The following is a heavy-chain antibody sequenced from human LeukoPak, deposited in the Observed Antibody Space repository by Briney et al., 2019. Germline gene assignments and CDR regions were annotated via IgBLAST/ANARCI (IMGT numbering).Heavy chain of an antibody. CDR3: AKDSNGNGDYNYFDF. D-gene: IGHD4-17*01. CDR2: VWHDGSKT. CDR1: GFTFSGCH. Sequence: PGRSLKLSCAASGFTFSGCHIHWVRQAPGKGLEWVALVWHDGSKTYYADSVKGRFTVSRDNSKNTLFLQMNSLRAEDTGVYYCAKDSNGNGDYNYFDFWGQGTLVTVSS. J-gene: IGHJ4*02. V-gene: IGHV3-33*06.